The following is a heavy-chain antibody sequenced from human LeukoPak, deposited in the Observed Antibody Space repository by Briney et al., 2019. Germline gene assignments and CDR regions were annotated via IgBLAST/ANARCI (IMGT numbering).Heavy chain of an antibody. D-gene: IGHD6-19*01. J-gene: IGHJ4*02. Sequence: SGTLSLTCTVSGGSISSYYWSWIRQPPGKGLEWIGYIYYSGSTNYNPSLKSRVTISVDTSKNQFSLKLSSVTAADTAVYYCARDAYSSGFFFDYWGQGTLVTVSS. CDR2: IYYSGST. CDR1: GGSISSYY. CDR3: ARDAYSSGFFFDY. V-gene: IGHV4-59*01.